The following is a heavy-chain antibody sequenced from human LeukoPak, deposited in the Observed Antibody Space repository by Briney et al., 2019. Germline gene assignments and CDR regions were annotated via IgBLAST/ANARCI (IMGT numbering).Heavy chain of an antibody. CDR2: IYHSGST. Sequence: SETLSLTCTVSGYSISSGYYWGWIRQPPGKGLEWIGSIYHSGSTYYNPSLKSRVTISVDTSKNQFSLKLSSVTAADTAVYYCARCVVVVAAYHDAFDIWGQGTMVTVSS. V-gene: IGHV4-38-2*02. J-gene: IGHJ3*02. CDR1: GYSISSGYY. CDR3: ARCVVVVAAYHDAFDI. D-gene: IGHD2-15*01.